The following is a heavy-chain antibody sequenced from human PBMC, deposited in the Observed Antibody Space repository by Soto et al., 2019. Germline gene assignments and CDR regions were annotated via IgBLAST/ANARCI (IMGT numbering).Heavy chain of an antibody. Sequence: QVQLVQSGAEVKNPGASVKVSCKTFGYTFTSYGIGWARQAPGQGLEWMGWINTYNGNTNYAQNLQGRVTLTTDTSPSTAYMELRSVRSNDTAIYYCAMVDVYVTPSPQDVWGQGTTVTVSS. V-gene: IGHV1-18*01. D-gene: IGHD3-16*01. CDR1: GYTFTSYG. CDR3: AMVDVYVTPSPQDV. CDR2: INTYNGNT. J-gene: IGHJ6*02.